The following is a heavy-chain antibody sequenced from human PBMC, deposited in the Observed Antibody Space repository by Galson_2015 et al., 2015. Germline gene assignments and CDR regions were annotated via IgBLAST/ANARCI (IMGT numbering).Heavy chain of an antibody. D-gene: IGHD3-22*01. Sequence: SLRLSCAASGFTFSSYGMHWVRQAPGKGLEWVAVISYDGSNKYYADSVKGRFTISRDNSKNTLYLQMNSLRAEDTAVYYCAKVRIYYDSSGYTDYWGQGTLVTVSS. V-gene: IGHV3-30*18. J-gene: IGHJ4*02. CDR1: GFTFSSYG. CDR2: ISYDGSNK. CDR3: AKVRIYYDSSGYTDY.